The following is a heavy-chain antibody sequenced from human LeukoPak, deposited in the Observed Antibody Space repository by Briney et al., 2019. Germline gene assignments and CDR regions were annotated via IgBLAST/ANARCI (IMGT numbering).Heavy chain of an antibody. CDR2: IYYSGST. CDR1: GGSLSSYY. CDR3: ARHFAFSYYYMDV. Sequence: SETLSLTCTVSGGSLSSYYWSWIRQPPGKGLEWIGYIYYSGSTNYHPSLKSRVTISVDTSKNQFSLKLSSVTAADTAVYYCARHFAFSYYYMDVWGKGTTVTVSS. J-gene: IGHJ6*03. V-gene: IGHV4-59*08.